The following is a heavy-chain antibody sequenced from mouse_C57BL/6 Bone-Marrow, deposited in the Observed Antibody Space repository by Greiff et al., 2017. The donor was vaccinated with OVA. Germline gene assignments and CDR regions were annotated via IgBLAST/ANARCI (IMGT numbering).Heavy chain of an antibody. CDR2: ILPGSGST. CDR3: AILIYYGSSYWYFDV. CDR1: GYTFTGYW. J-gene: IGHJ1*03. D-gene: IGHD1-1*01. Sequence: QVQLQQSGAELMKPGASVKLSCKATGYTFTGYWIEWVKQRPGHGLEWIGEILPGSGSTNYNEKFKGKATFTADTSSNTAYMQLRSLTTDDSALYSCAILIYYGSSYWYFDVWGTGTTVTVSS. V-gene: IGHV1-9*01.